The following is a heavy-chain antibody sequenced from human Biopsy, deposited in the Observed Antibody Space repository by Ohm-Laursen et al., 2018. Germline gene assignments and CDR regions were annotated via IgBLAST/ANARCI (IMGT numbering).Heavy chain of an antibody. J-gene: IGHJ4*02. CDR3: ARARDDFVVVPAAFFDF. D-gene: IGHD2-15*01. CDR1: GFTFSDHH. CDR2: ISSSGATI. V-gene: IGHV3-11*01. Sequence: SLRHSCAASGFTFSDHHMAWVRQAPGKGLEWLSYISSSGATIKYADSVKGRFTISRDNAKNSLYLRMNSLRAEDTAVYFCARARDDFVVVPAAFFDFWGQGTLVTVSS.